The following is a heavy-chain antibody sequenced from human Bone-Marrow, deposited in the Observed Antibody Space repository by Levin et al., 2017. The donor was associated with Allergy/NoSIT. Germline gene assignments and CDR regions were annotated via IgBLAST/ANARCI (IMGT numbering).Heavy chain of an antibody. D-gene: IGHD3-9*01. CDR2: ISARADST. V-gene: IGHV3-23*01. J-gene: IGHJ4*02. CDR3: AKEWYNISPVEY. CDR1: GCTLSKGG. Sequence: GESLKISCAASGCTLSKGGMSWVRQAPGKGLEWVSSISARADSTYYADSVKGRFTISRDNSNNTVSLEMNSLRAGDTAVYYCAKEWYNISPVEYWGQGILVTVSS.